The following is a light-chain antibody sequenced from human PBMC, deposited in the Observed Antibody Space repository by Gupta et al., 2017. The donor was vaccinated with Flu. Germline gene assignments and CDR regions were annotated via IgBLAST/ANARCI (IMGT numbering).Light chain of an antibody. CDR1: QRISSY. CDR2: AAS. Sequence: PSSLSASVGDRVTITCRASQRISSYLNWYQQKPGKAPKLLIYAASRLQSGVPSRFSGSGSGTDFTLTISSLQPEDFATYYCQQRYSTPWAFGQGTKVKIK. V-gene: IGKV1-39*01. J-gene: IGKJ1*01. CDR3: QQRYSTPWA.